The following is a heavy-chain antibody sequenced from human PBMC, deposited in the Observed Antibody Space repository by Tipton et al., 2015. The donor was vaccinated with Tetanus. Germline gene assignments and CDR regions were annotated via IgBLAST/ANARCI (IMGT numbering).Heavy chain of an antibody. Sequence: TLSLTCTVSGGSIRSGDHQWNWIRQPPGKGLEWLAYISPSGRSNSNYSLKSRITISQDKSKNQFSLKLTSVTVADTAVYYCARANYDFPNKGPFDFWGQGILVLVSS. CDR1: GGSIRSGDHQ. D-gene: IGHD3-3*01. CDR3: ARANYDFPNKGPFDF. CDR2: ISPSGRS. J-gene: IGHJ4*02. V-gene: IGHV4-61*08.